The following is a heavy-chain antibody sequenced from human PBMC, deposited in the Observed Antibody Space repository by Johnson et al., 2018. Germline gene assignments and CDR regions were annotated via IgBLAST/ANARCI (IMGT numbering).Heavy chain of an antibody. Sequence: VQLVQSGGGLVQPGGSLRLSCAASGFTFSSYAMSWVRQAPGKGLEWVSAISGSGGSTYYADSVKGRFTISRDNSKNTLYLQMNSLRAEATAGYYCAKGSVDGDSASYYYYGMDVWGQGTTVTVSS. CDR2: ISGSGGST. CDR3: AKGSVDGDSASYYYYGMDV. D-gene: IGHD4-17*01. J-gene: IGHJ6*02. CDR1: GFTFSSYA. V-gene: IGHV3-23*04.